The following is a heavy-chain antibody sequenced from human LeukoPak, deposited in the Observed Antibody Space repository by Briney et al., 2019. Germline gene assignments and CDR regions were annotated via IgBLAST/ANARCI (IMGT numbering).Heavy chain of an antibody. CDR2: INHSGST. CDR3: ARRPTMVRGVIWFSGPNFDY. J-gene: IGHJ4*02. Sequence: PGGSLRLSCAASGFTFSSYEMNWVRQPPGKGLEWIGEINHSGSTNYNPSLKSRVTISVDTSKNQFSLKLSSVTAADTAVYYCARRPTMVRGVIWFSGPNFDYWGQGTLVTVSS. D-gene: IGHD3-10*01. V-gene: IGHV4-34*01. CDR1: GFTFSSYE.